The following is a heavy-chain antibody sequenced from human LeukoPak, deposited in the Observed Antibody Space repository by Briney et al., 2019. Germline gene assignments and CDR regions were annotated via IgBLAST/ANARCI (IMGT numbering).Heavy chain of an antibody. V-gene: IGHV4-61*02. CDR2: YRTSGST. Sequence: SQTLSLTCTVSGGSTSSGGYYWSWIRQPAGKGLEWIGRYRTSGSTNYNPSPSLTGRVTISVDTPKNQFSLDLSSVTAADTAVYYCARGSRLGDYVLVYYFDYWGQGTLVTVSS. D-gene: IGHD4-17*01. CDR1: GGSTSSGGYY. CDR3: ARGSRLGDYVLVYYFDY. J-gene: IGHJ4*02.